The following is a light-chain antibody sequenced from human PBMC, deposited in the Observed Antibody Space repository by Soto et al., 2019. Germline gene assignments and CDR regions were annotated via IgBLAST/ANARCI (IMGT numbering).Light chain of an antibody. CDR3: SSYTSSSTYV. CDR1: SSGVGNYNR. V-gene: IGLV2-18*02. Sequence: QSVLTQPPSVSGSPGQSVAISCTGTSSGVGNYNRVSWYQQPPGTAPKLMIYDVSNRPSGVPDRFSGSKSGNTASLTISGLQADDEADYYCSSYTSSSTYVFGTGTKVTVL. CDR2: DVS. J-gene: IGLJ1*01.